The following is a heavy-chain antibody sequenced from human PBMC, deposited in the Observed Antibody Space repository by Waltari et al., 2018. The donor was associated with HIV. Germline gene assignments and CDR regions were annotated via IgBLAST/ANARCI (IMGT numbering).Heavy chain of an antibody. Sequence: QVQLVESGGGLVKPGGSLRLSCAASGFTFGEDDRTWIRQAPGKGLEWVSYISSSGSSIYYADSVKGRFTISRDNAKNSLYLQMNSLRAEDTAVYYCARAIRGSSSYWGQGTLVTVSS. D-gene: IGHD6-19*01. V-gene: IGHV3-11*04. J-gene: IGHJ4*02. CDR3: ARAIRGSSSY. CDR2: ISSSGSSI. CDR1: GFTFGEDD.